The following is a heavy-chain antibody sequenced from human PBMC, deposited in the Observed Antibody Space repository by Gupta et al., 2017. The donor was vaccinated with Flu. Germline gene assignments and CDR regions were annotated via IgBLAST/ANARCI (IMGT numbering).Heavy chain of an antibody. D-gene: IGHD2-8*01. V-gene: IGHV1-58*01. J-gene: IGHJ4*02. Sequence: GQRLEWIGWIVVGSGNTNYAQKFQERVTITSDMSTSTAYMELSSLRSEDTAVYYCAAVPGYCTNGVCPDFDYWGQGTLVTVSS. CDR3: AAVPGYCTNGVCPDFDY. CDR2: IVVGSGNT.